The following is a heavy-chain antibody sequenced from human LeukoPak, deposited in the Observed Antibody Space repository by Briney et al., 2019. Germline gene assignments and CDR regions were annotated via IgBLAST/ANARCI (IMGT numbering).Heavy chain of an antibody. D-gene: IGHD3-22*01. V-gene: IGHV3-33*01. Sequence: GGSLRLSCTASGFTFSDYGMHWVRQPPGKGLEWVAIIWYDGSNKTYEDSVKGRFTISRDNSKNTLYLQMNSLRAEDTAVYYCARGVDYYENSGTIDYWGQGTLVTVSS. J-gene: IGHJ4*02. CDR1: GFTFSDYG. CDR3: ARGVDYYENSGTIDY. CDR2: IWYDGSNK.